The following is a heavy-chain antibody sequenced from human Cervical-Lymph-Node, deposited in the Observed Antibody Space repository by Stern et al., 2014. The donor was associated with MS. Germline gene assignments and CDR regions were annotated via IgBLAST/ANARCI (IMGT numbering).Heavy chain of an antibody. Sequence: QVQLQESGPGLVKPSETLSLTCTVSGGSISSYYLSWIRQPPGKGLEWIGYIYYSGSTNYNPSLKSRVTISVDTSKNQFSLKLSSVTAADTAVYYCARASSGWYMGYWGQGTLVTVSS. CDR2: IYYSGST. CDR3: ARASSGWYMGY. J-gene: IGHJ4*02. CDR1: GGSISSYY. D-gene: IGHD6-19*01. V-gene: IGHV4-59*01.